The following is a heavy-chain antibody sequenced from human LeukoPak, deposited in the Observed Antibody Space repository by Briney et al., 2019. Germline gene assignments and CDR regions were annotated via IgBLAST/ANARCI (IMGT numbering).Heavy chain of an antibody. J-gene: IGHJ5*02. CDR3: ARTIPTAYTNWFDP. Sequence: SETLSLTCTVSGGSISSGGYYWSWIRQPAGKGLEWIGLVYTSGRTIYNPSLKSRVTISVDTSKNQVSLKLNSVTAADTAVYYCARTIPTAYTNWFDPWGQGTLVTVSS. V-gene: IGHV4-61*02. CDR2: VYTSGRT. CDR1: GGSISSGGYY. D-gene: IGHD2-2*01.